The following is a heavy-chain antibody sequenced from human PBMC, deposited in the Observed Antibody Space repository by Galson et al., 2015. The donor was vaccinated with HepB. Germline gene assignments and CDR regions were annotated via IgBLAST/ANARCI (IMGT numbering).Heavy chain of an antibody. Sequence: TLSLTCAVSGGSISSGGYSWSWIRQPPGKGLEWIGYIYHSGSTYYNPSLKSRVTISVDRSENQFSLKLSSVTAADTAVYYCARGGYYDFSPDAFDIWGQGTMVTVSS. D-gene: IGHD3-3*01. CDR1: GGSISSGGYS. CDR2: IYHSGST. CDR3: ARGGYYDFSPDAFDI. J-gene: IGHJ3*02. V-gene: IGHV4-30-2*01.